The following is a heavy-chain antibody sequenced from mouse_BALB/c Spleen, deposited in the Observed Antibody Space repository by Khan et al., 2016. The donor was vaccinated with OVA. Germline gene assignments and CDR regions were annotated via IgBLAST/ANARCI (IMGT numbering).Heavy chain of an antibody. V-gene: IGHV1S135*01. D-gene: IGHD2-2*01. J-gene: IGHJ3*01. CDR3: TRHGYVAWFTY. Sequence: EVQLVESGPELMKPGTSVKISCKASGYSFTTYYIHWVMQSHGKSLEWIGYIDPFSGDTTFNQKFKGKATLTVDKSSSTAYIHLSNLTSEDSEIYYCTRHGYVAWFTYWGQGTLVTVSA. CDR1: GYSFTTYY. CDR2: IDPFSGDT.